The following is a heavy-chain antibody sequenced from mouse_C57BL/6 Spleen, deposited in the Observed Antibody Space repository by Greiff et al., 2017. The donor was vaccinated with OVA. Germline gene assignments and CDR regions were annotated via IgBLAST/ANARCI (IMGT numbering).Heavy chain of an antibody. Sequence: EVKLVESGPGLVKPSQSLSLTCSVTGYSITSGYYWNWIRQFPGNKLEWMGYISYDGSNNYNPSLKNRISITRDTSKNQFFLKLNSVTTEDTATYYCAIWLPHYYAMDYWGQGTSVTVSS. J-gene: IGHJ4*01. D-gene: IGHD2-2*01. CDR1: GYSITSGYY. CDR2: ISYDGSN. V-gene: IGHV3-6*01. CDR3: AIWLPHYYAMDY.